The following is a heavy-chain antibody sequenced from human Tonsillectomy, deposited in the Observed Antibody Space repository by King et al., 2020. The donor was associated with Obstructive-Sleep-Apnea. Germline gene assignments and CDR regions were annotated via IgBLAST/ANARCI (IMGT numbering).Heavy chain of an antibody. J-gene: IGHJ4*02. D-gene: IGHD4-17*01. CDR3: ARDTNGGDYTPDN. CDR2: ISSSSSYI. V-gene: IGHV3-21*01. Sequence: EVQLVESGGGLVKPGGSLRLSCAASGFTFSSYSMNWVRQAPGKGLEWVSSISSSSSYIYYADSVKGRFTISRDNAKNSLYLQMNSLRAEDTDVYYCARDTNGGDYTPDNWGQGTLVTVSS. CDR1: GFTFSSYS.